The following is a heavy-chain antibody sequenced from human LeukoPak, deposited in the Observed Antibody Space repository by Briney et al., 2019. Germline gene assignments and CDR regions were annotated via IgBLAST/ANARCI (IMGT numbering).Heavy chain of an antibody. CDR2: ISSSGSHM. Sequence: PGGSLRVSCAASGFTFSSYSMNWVRQAPGKGLKWVSSISSSGSHMYYADSVKGRFTISRDNAKNSLYLQMNSLRAEDTAVYYCARLTFGGVIGFDYWGQGTLVTVSS. CDR3: ARLTFGGVIGFDY. D-gene: IGHD3-16*02. V-gene: IGHV3-21*01. J-gene: IGHJ4*02. CDR1: GFTFSSYS.